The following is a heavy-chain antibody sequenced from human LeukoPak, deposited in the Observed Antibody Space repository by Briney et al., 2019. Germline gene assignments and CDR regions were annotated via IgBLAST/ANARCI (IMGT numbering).Heavy chain of an antibody. CDR3: ASINLAHYDFWSGSNWFDP. J-gene: IGHJ5*02. CDR1: GYTFTSYD. V-gene: IGHV1-18*01. CDR2: ISAYNGNT. D-gene: IGHD3-3*01. Sequence: ASVKVSCKASGYTFTSYDISWVRQAPGQGLEWMGWISAYNGNTNYAQKLQGRVTMTTDTSTSTAYMELRSLRSDDTAVYYRASINLAHYDFWSGSNWFDPWGQGTLVTVSS.